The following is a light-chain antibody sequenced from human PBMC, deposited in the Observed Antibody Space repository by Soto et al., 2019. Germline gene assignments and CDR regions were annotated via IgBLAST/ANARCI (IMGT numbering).Light chain of an antibody. Sequence: IQMTQSPSSVSASVGDTVIIICRASQCITTSLAWYQQKQGKAPKXLIYDASSLQSGVPSRFSGSGSGTDGTLTISSLKTEDGSTYFCQQVSSFPLTFCGGTKVDIK. J-gene: IGKJ4*01. CDR3: QQVSSFPLT. CDR1: QCITTS. V-gene: IGKV1-12*01. CDR2: DAS.